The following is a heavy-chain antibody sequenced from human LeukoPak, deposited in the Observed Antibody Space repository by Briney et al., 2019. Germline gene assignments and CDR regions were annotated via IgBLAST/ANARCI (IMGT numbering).Heavy chain of an antibody. J-gene: IGHJ6*03. CDR1: GYSFTSYW. CDR2: IYPGDSDT. D-gene: IGHD1-1*01. CDR3: ARHGTGTTFPYYYYMDV. Sequence: GESLQISCKGSGYSFTSYWIGWVRQMPGRGLEWMAIIYPGDSDTRYSPSFQGQVTISADKSISTAYLQWSSLKASDTAMYYCARHGTGTTFPYYYYMDVWGRGTTVTVSS. V-gene: IGHV5-51*01.